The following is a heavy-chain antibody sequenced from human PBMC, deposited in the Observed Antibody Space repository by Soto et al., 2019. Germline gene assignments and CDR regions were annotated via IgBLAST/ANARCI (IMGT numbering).Heavy chain of an antibody. CDR1: GGSFSGYY. Sequence: SETLSLTCAVYGGSFSGYYWTWIRQSPGKGLEWIGQISYSGSTNYNPSLKSRVFISIGTSNNQFFLELTSVTAADTAVYYCARARAQYDSGTYEGGYYYFDSWGQGTPVT. J-gene: IGHJ4*02. CDR2: ISYSGST. CDR3: ARARAQYDSGTYEGGYYYFDS. V-gene: IGHV4-34*01. D-gene: IGHD3-10*01.